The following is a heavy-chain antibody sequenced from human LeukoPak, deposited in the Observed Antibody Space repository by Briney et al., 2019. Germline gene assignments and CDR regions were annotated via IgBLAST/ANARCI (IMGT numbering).Heavy chain of an antibody. J-gene: IGHJ4*02. CDR2: IYYSGST. V-gene: IGHV4-59*12. CDR3: ARAVEYSGEDYFDY. CDR1: GGSISSYY. Sequence: SETLSLTCTVSGGSISSYYWNWIRQPPGKGLEWIGYIYYSGSTKYNPSLKSRITISVDTSKNQFSLKLSSVTAADTAVYYCARAVEYSGEDYFDYWGQGTLVTVSS. D-gene: IGHD2-8*02.